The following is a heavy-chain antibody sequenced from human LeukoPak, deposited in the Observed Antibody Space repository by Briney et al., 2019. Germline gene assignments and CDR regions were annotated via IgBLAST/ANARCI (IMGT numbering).Heavy chain of an antibody. J-gene: IGHJ2*01. CDR2: INHSGST. D-gene: IGHD2/OR15-2a*01. Sequence: SETLSLTCAVYGGSFSAYYWSWIRQPPGKGLEWIGEINHSGSTNYNPSLKSRVTISVDTSKNQFSLKLSSVTAADTAVYYCARLSGYSTTLANSDLWGRGTLVTVSS. CDR3: ARLSGYSTTLANSDL. CDR1: GGSFSAYY. V-gene: IGHV4-34*01.